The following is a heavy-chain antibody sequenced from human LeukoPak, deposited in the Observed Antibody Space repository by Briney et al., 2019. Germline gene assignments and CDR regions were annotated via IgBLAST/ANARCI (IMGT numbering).Heavy chain of an antibody. CDR2: INHSGST. D-gene: IGHD3-10*01. CDR1: GGSISSYY. V-gene: IGHV4-34*01. J-gene: IGHJ4*02. CDR3: ARENTLVRGTRNPFDY. Sequence: PSETLSLTCTVSGGSISSYYWSWIRQPPGKGLEWIGEINHSGSTNYNPSLKSRVTISVDTSKNQFSLQLNSVTPEDTAVYYCARENTLVRGTRNPFDYWGRGTLVTVSS.